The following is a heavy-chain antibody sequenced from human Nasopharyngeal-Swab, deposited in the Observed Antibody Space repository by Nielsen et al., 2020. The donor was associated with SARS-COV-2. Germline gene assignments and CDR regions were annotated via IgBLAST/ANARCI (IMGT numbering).Heavy chain of an antibody. J-gene: IGHJ5*02. D-gene: IGHD1-26*01. V-gene: IGHV4-59*01. CDR2: IYYSGST. Sequence: SETLSLTCTVSGGSISSYYWSWIRQPPGKGLEWIGYIYYSGSTNCNPSLKSRVTISVDTSKNQFSLKLSSVTAADTAVYYCARDRVGATLYNWFDPWGQGTLVTVSS. CDR1: GGSISSYY. CDR3: ARDRVGATLYNWFDP.